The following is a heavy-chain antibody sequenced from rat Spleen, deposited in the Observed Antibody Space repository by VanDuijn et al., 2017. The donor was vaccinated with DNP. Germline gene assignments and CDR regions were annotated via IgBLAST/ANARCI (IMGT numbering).Heavy chain of an antibody. J-gene: IGHJ4*01. D-gene: IGHD1-12*02. CDR3: TRDQDYYYDGGYYPTMDA. Sequence: QVQLKESGPGLVQPSETLSLTCTVSGFSVTSYSITWVRQPSGRGPEWMGRMWYDGDTAYNSALKSRLSFSRDTSKNQVFLKMNSLQTDDTGTYYCTRDQDYYYDGGYYPTMDAWGQGTSVTVSS. V-gene: IGHV2-63*01. CDR2: MWYDGDT. CDR1: GFSVTSYS.